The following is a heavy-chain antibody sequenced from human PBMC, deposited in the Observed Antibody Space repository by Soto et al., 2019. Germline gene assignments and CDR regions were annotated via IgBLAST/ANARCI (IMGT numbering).Heavy chain of an antibody. CDR1: RGSISGYY. CDR3: ARDATSWTTFEN. V-gene: IGHV4-59*01. J-gene: IGHJ4*02. D-gene: IGHD4-17*01. CDR2: VRHTGYT. Sequence: QVQLQESGPRLVKPSETLSLTCTVSRGSISGYYWSWVRQPPGKGLEWIGNVRHTGYTNYHPSLKSRVTIFIDTSETQISLKVDSVTAADTAIYYCARDATSWTTFENWGPGISVIVSS.